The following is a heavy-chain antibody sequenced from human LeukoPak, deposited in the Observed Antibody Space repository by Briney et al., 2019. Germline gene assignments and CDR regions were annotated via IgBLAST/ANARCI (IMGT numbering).Heavy chain of an antibody. D-gene: IGHD5-24*01. V-gene: IGHV1-18*01. CDR1: GYTFNTYG. Sequence: ASVKVSCKTSGYTFNTYGISWVRQAPGQGLEWMGWISAYNGNTNYAQKIQGRVTLTTDTSTSTAYMELRSLRSDDTAVYYCARDPGSDGYNQDYWGQGTLVTVSS. CDR3: ARDPGSDGYNQDY. J-gene: IGHJ4*02. CDR2: ISAYNGNT.